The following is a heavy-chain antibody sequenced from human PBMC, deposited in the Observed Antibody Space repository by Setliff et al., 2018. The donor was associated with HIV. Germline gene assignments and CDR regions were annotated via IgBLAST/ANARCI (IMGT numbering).Heavy chain of an antibody. D-gene: IGHD3-3*01. J-gene: IGHJ3*02. CDR2: IYDSGST. CDR3: ARSKTFYDFWGGYYTHGAFKI. CDR1: GGSISSYY. V-gene: IGHV4-59*12. Sequence: PSETLSLTCTVSGGSISSYYWSWIRQPPGKGLEWIGYIYDSGSTNYNPSLKSRVTISVDTSKNQFSLNLTSVTAADTAVYYCARSKTFYDFWGGYYTHGAFKIWGLGTMVTVSS.